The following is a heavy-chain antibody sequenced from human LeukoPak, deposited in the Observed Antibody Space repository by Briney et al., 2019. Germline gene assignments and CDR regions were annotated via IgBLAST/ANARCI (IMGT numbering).Heavy chain of an antibody. J-gene: IGHJ4*02. D-gene: IGHD3-16*01. CDR1: GGSISSGSYY. Sequence: SETLSLTCTVSGGSISSGSYYWSWIRQPAGKGLEWIGRIYTSGSNNYNPSLKSRVTISVDTSKNQFSLKLSSVTAADTAVYYCARDGGRGNYYFDYWGQGTLVTVSS. CDR2: IYTSGSN. CDR3: ARDGGRGNYYFDY. V-gene: IGHV4-61*02.